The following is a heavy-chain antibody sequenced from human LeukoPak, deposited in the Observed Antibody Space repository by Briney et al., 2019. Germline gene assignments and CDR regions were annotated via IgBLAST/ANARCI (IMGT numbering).Heavy chain of an antibody. D-gene: IGHD1-26*01. V-gene: IGHV1-69*08. Sequence: SVKVSCKTSGGTFNSHIFGWVRQAPGQGLEWMGRITPVIGSVKYAQKFQGRMTIFADGSTTTAYMELNSLTSEDTAVYFCTRVNLRGSQYNWFDPWGQGTLVTVSS. CDR3: TRVNLRGSQYNWFDP. CDR1: GGTFNSHI. J-gene: IGHJ5*02. CDR2: ITPVIGSV.